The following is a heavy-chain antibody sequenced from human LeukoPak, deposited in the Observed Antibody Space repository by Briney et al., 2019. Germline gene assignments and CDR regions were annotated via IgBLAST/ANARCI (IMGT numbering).Heavy chain of an antibody. Sequence: GGSLRLSCAASGLTFSSYWMHWVRQAPGKGLVWVSRIKSDGSSTSYADSVKGRFTISRDNAKNTLYLQMSSLRAEDTAVYYCARDVRAGPRHNGNFDYWGQGTLVTVSS. D-gene: IGHD3-10*02. CDR1: GLTFSSYW. V-gene: IGHV3-74*01. CDR3: ARDVRAGPRHNGNFDY. CDR2: IKSDGSST. J-gene: IGHJ4*02.